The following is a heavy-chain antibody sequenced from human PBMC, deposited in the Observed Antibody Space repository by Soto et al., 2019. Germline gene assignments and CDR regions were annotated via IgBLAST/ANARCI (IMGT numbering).Heavy chain of an antibody. CDR1: GFTFSNYA. Sequence: GSLRLSCTTSGFTFSNYAMSWVRQAPGKGLEWVSAITRTDSTYYADSVKGRFTISRDNSRNTLYLQMNSLGAEDAALYYCAKALVGEVGATDYWGQGTLVTVSS. D-gene: IGHD1-26*01. V-gene: IGHV3-23*01. CDR2: ITRTDST. CDR3: AKALVGEVGATDY. J-gene: IGHJ4*02.